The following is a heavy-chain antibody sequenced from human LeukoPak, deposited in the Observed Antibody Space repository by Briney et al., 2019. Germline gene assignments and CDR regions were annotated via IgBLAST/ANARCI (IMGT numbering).Heavy chain of an antibody. V-gene: IGHV3-30*04. Sequence: TGRSLRLSCAASGFSISTYAMHWVRQAPGKGLEWVAVISYDGKNKFHSDSVKGRFTVSRDNSKNTLYLQMNSLRVEDTAVYYCAKGRFDMDVWGQGTAVTVSS. D-gene: IGHD3-10*01. CDR3: AKGRFDMDV. CDR1: GFSISTYA. J-gene: IGHJ6*02. CDR2: ISYDGKNK.